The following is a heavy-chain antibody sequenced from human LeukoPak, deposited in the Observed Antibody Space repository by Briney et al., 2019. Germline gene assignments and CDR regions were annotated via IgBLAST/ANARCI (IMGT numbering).Heavy chain of an antibody. J-gene: IGHJ4*02. CDR3: ARDLGVGYSGYLLPDY. V-gene: IGHV1-46*01. CDR2: IDPSSGTT. CDR1: GYIFTSCY. D-gene: IGHD3-3*01. Sequence: EASVKVSCKASGYIFTSCYMHWVRQAPGQVLEWMGIIDPSSGTTTYAQKFQGRVTMIRDTSTSTVNMELSSLRSEDTAVYYCARDLGVGYSGYLLPDYWGQGTLVTVSS.